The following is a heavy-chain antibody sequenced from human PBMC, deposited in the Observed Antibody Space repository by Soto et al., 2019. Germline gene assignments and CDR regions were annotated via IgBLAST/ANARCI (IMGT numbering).Heavy chain of an antibody. CDR1: GVPISTDDYY. Sequence: PSETLSLTCTVSGVPISTDDYYWTWIRQTPGKGLEWIGYIYYSGSTYYNWSLKSRVTISIDTSKNQFSLNLSSVPAADTAVYYCASVNGVDGSHYLDNWGQGTLVTVSS. D-gene: IGHD2-8*01. CDR2: IYYSGST. J-gene: IGHJ4*02. V-gene: IGHV4-30-4*01. CDR3: ASVNGVDGSHYLDN.